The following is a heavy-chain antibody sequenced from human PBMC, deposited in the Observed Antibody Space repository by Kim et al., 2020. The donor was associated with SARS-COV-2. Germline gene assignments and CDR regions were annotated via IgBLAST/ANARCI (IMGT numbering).Heavy chain of an antibody. J-gene: IGHJ4*02. D-gene: IGHD3-10*01. Sequence: GGSLRLSCAASGFTFSDYYMSWIRQAPGKGLEWVSYISSSSSYTNYADSVKGRFTISRDNAKNSLYLQMNSLRAEDTAVYYCARVHYYGSGSPDYWGQGTLVTVSS. CDR3: ARVHYYGSGSPDY. V-gene: IGHV3-11*06. CDR1: GFTFSDYY. CDR2: ISSSSSYT.